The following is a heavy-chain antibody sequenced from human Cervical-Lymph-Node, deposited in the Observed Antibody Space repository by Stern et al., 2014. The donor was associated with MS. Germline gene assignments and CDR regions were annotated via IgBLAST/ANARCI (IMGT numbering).Heavy chain of an antibody. CDR2: ISYDGSNK. V-gene: IGHV3-30*04. J-gene: IGHJ6*02. Sequence: LVESGGGVVRPGRSLRLSCATSGFTFSRYAVLWVRQAPGKGLEWVAAISYDGSNKFYGDSVKGRFTISRDNSKNTLFLQMNNLRPEDSGVYHCARDRLDGDYVYYYGLDVWGQGTTVTVSS. D-gene: IGHD4-17*01. CDR3: ARDRLDGDYVYYYGLDV. CDR1: GFTFSRYA.